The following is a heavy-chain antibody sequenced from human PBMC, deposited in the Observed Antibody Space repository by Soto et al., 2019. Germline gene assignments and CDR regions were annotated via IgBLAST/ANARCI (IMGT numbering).Heavy chain of an antibody. V-gene: IGHV3-23*01. CDR2: ITGSGKSA. CDR3: AVHLGQNYYTMDV. J-gene: IGHJ6*02. CDR1: GFTFSTFV. Sequence: GGSLRLSCAASGFTFSTFVMTWVRQVPGEGLEWVSSITGSGKSAYYADSVKGRVTISRDNSKNTLYLQISSLGVDDTADYHCAVHLGQNYYTMDVWGQGTTVTVSS.